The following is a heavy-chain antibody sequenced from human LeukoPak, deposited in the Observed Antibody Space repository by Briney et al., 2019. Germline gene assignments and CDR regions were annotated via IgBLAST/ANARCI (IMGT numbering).Heavy chain of an antibody. CDR2: IYYSGST. CDR3: ARRRGWFDP. V-gene: IGHV4-39*01. J-gene: IGHJ5*02. Sequence: PSETLSHTCIVSGGSISSSSYYWGWIRQPPGRGLEWIANIYYSGSTYYNPSLKSRVTISVDTSKNQFSLKLSSVTAADTAVYYCARRRGWFDPWGQGTLVTVPS. CDR1: GGSISSSSYY.